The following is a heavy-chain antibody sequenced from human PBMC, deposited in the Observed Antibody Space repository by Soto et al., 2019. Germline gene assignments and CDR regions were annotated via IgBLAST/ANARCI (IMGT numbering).Heavy chain of an antibody. J-gene: IGHJ5*02. V-gene: IGHV4-59*01. D-gene: IGHD3-3*01. CDR1: GGSISSYY. Sequence: PSETLSLTCTVSGGSISSYYWSWIRQPPGKGLEWIGYIYYSGSTNYNPSLKSRVTISVDTSKNQFSLKLSSVTAADTAVYYCARGPTYYDFWSGYYHGHWFDPWGQGTLVTVSS. CDR2: IYYSGST. CDR3: ARGPTYYDFWSGYYHGHWFDP.